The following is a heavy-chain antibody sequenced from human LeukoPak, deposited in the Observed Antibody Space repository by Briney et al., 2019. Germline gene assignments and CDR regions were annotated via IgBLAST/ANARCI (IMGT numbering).Heavy chain of an antibody. D-gene: IGHD4-23*01. V-gene: IGHV5-10-1*01. CDR2: IDPSDSYT. CDR1: GYIFTSYW. Sequence: GESLRISCKGSGYIFTSYWISWVRQMPGKGLEWMGRIDPSDSYTNYSPSFQGHVTISADKSISTAYLQWSSLKASDTAMYYCARRAVVTHEDDYWGQGTLVTVSS. J-gene: IGHJ4*02. CDR3: ARRAVVTHEDDY.